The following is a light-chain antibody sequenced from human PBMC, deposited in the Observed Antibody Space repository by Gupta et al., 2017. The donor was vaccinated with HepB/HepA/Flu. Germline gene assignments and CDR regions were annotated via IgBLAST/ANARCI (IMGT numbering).Light chain of an antibody. Sequence: QSVLTQPPSVSGAPGQRVTIPCTWSRSNIGADYDVHWYQHFPETAPKLLLFGNNNRPSGVSDRFSDSRSCTAAYLAITGLQPEDEADYFCQSYDNSLSGFYVFGTGTKVTVL. CDR2: GNN. CDR1: RSNIGADYD. J-gene: IGLJ1*01. CDR3: QSYDNSLSGFYV. V-gene: IGLV1-40*01.